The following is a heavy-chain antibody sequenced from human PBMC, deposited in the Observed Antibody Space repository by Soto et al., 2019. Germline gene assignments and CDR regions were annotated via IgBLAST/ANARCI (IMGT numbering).Heavy chain of an antibody. CDR1: GYTFTTYY. V-gene: IGHV1-46*01. CDR2: INPSGGAT. D-gene: IGHD4-4*01. CDR3: AGDPDSHYNDSHASSYP. Sequence: ASVKVSCKASGYTFTTYYIHWVRQAPGQGLEWMGNINPSGGATGYAQKFQGRVTISADKFTGTAYMELTGLRSDDTAVYYCAGDPDSHYNDSHASSYPWGQGTLVTVS. J-gene: IGHJ5*02.